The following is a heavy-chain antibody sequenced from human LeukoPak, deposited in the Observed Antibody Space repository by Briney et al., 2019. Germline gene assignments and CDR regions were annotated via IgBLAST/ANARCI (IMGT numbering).Heavy chain of an antibody. CDR3: ARGGPAYYYYGMDV. Sequence: ASVKVSCKASGYTFTSYDINWVRQTTGQGLEWMGWMNPNSGNTGYAQKFQGRVTMTRTTSMSTAYMELNSLRSDDTAVYYCARGGPAYYYYGMDVWGQGTTVTVSS. V-gene: IGHV1-8*01. J-gene: IGHJ6*02. CDR2: MNPNSGNT. CDR1: GYTFTSYD.